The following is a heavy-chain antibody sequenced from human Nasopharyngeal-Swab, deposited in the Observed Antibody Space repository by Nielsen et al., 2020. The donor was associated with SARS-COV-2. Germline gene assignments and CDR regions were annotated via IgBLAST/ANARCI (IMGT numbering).Heavy chain of an antibody. CDR2: TNTDGSST. CDR3: TRSFGGASEY. V-gene: IGHV3-74*01. D-gene: IGHD3-16*01. J-gene: IGHJ4*02. CDR1: GFTFSTYW. Sequence: GESLKISCAASGFTFSTYWMHWVRQAPGKGLVWVSRTNTDGSSTDYADSVKGRFTISRDNAKNMLYLQMNSLRAEDTAVYYCTRSFGGASEYWGQGTLVTVSS.